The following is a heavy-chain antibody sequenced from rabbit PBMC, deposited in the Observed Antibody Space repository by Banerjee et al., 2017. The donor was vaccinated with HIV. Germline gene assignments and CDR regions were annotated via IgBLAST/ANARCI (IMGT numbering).Heavy chain of an antibody. V-gene: IGHV1S47*01. J-gene: IGHJ4*01. Sequence: QEQLEESGGGLVKPEGSLTLTCTASGFSFSNKYVMCWVRQAPGKGPEWIACIYNGDGSTYYASWVNGRFTISRTTSLKTVTLQMTSLTAADTATYFCARGGAGSSYYTTYFNLWGPGTLVTVS. CDR3: ARGGAGSSYYTTYFNL. CDR2: IYNGDGST. CDR1: GFSFSNKYV. D-gene: IGHD8-1*01.